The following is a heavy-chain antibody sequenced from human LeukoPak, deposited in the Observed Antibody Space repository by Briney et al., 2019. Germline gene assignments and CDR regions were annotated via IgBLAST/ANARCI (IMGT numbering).Heavy chain of an antibody. CDR1: GYTFTSYY. V-gene: IGHV1-46*01. CDR2: INPSGGST. CDR3: ARARRRITMVRGVTNNWFDP. J-gene: IGHJ5*02. Sequence: ASVNVSCKASGYTFTSYYMHWVRQAPGQGLEWMGIINPSGGSTSYAQKFQGRVTMTRDTSTSTVYMELSSLRSEDTAVYYCARARRRITMVRGVTNNWFDPWGQGTLVTVSS. D-gene: IGHD3-10*01.